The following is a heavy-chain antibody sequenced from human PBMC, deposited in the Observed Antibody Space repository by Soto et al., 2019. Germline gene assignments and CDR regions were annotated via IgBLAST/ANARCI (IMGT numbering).Heavy chain of an antibody. CDR1: GGSISSSSYY. Sequence: QLQLQESGPGLVKPSETLSLTCTVSGGSISSSSYYWGWIRQPPGKGLEWIGSIYYSGSTYYNPSLKSRVTISVDTSKNQCSLKLSSVTAADTAVYYCARRLAPLWFGQPYTGWFDPWGQGTLVTVSS. CDR3: ARRLAPLWFGQPYTGWFDP. J-gene: IGHJ5*02. CDR2: IYYSGST. D-gene: IGHD3-10*01. V-gene: IGHV4-39*01.